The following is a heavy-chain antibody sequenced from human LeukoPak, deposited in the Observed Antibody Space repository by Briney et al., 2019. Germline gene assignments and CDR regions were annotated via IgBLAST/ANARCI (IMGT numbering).Heavy chain of an antibody. D-gene: IGHD3-16*02. J-gene: IGHJ6*02. V-gene: IGHV4-59*08. CDR3: ARHFQHYDYVWGSYRYTYGMDV. CDR2: IYYSGST. CDR1: GGSISSYY. Sequence: PSETLSLTCTVSGGSISSYYWSWIRQPPGKGLEWIGYIYYSGSTNYNPSLKSRVTISVDTSKNQFSLKLSSVTAAGTAVYYCARHFQHYDYVWGSYRYTYGMDVWGQGTTVTVSS.